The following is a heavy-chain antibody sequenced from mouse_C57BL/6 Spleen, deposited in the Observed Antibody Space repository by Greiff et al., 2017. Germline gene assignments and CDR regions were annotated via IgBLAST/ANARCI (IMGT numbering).Heavy chain of an antibody. CDR1: GYTFTSYW. Sequence: QVHVKQPGAELVKPGASVKMSCKASGYTFTSYWITWVKQRPGQGLEWIGDIYPGSGSTNYNENFKSKATLTVDTSSSTAYMQLSSLTSEDSAVYYCARSPDYWGQGTTLTVSS. J-gene: IGHJ2*01. CDR3: ARSPDY. CDR2: IYPGSGST. V-gene: IGHV1-55*01.